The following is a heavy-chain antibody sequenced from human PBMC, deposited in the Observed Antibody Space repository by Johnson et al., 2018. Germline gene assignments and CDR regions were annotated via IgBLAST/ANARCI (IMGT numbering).Heavy chain of an antibody. J-gene: IGHJ6*02. CDR2: IWYDGSNQ. D-gene: IGHD2-2*01. CDR1: GFTFNSHG. V-gene: IGHV3-33*01. CDR3: ARRVVPPNNFALDV. Sequence: VQLVESGGGVVQPGTTLRLSCVASGFTFNSHGMLWVRQAPGKGLEWVSSIWYDGSNQYYADSVTGRFTMSRDNSKNTLYLQMNSLRAGDTAVYYCARRVVPPNNFALDVWGQGTTVTVSS.